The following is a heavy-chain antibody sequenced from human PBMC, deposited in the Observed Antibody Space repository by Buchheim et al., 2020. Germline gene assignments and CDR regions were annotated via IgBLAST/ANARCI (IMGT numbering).Heavy chain of an antibody. CDR2: LWYDGSNE. CDR3: AGDPPDSGYAFEI. Sequence: QVQLVESGGAVVQPGRSLRLSCAASGFIFSGYGMHWVRQAPGKGLEWLAFLWYDGSNEKYADSVKGRLTISRDNPRNMLHLHMDSLRAEDTAVYYCAGDPPDSGYAFEIWGQGT. CDR1: GFIFSGYG. D-gene: IGHD3-22*01. V-gene: IGHV3-33*01. J-gene: IGHJ3*02.